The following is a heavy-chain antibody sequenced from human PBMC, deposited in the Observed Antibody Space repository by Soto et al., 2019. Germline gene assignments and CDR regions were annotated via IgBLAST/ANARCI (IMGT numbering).Heavy chain of an antibody. Sequence: SETLSLTCAVYGGSFSGYYWSWIRQPPGKGLEWIGEINHSGSTNYNPSLKSRVTISVDTSKNQFSLKLSSVTAADTAVYYCARDLGSATDVSGHGTTVTVSS. CDR3: ARDLGSATDV. CDR2: INHSGST. CDR1: GGSFSGYY. D-gene: IGHD3-10*01. V-gene: IGHV4-34*01. J-gene: IGHJ6*02.